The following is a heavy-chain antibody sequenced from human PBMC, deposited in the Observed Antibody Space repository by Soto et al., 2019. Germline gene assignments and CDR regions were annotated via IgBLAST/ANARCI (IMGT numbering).Heavy chain of an antibody. Sequence: EVQLVESGGGLVQPGGSLRLSCAASDFTFSSYEMNWVRQAPGKGLEWVSYISTSGSTIYYADSVKGRFTISRDNAKNSLYLQMNSLRAEDTAVYYCATEYWGKVPEHYWGQGTMVTVSS. V-gene: IGHV3-48*03. D-gene: IGHD2-21*01. CDR3: ATEYWGKVPEHY. J-gene: IGHJ4*02. CDR2: ISTSGSTI. CDR1: DFTFSSYE.